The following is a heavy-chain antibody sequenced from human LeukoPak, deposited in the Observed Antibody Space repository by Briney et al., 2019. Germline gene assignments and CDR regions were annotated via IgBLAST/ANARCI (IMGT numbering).Heavy chain of an antibody. Sequence: GGSLRLSRAASGFTFSSYAIHWVRQAPGKGLEWVAVISYDGNNKYYADSVRGRFTVSRDNSKNTLYLQMNSLRPEDTAVYYCARGSYSSSWYCDYWGQGTLVTVSS. CDR1: GFTFSSYA. CDR3: ARGSYSSSWYCDY. J-gene: IGHJ4*02. CDR2: ISYDGNNK. D-gene: IGHD6-13*01. V-gene: IGHV3-30-3*01.